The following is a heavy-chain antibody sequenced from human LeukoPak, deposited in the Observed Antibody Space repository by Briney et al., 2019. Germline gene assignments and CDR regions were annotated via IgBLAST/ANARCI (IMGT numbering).Heavy chain of an antibody. CDR1: GFTFSIYS. Sequence: GFLRLSCAASGFTFSIYSMRLVRQAPREGVGWVSAISGSGGSTYYADSVKGRFTISRDNSKNTLYLQMNSLRAEDTAVYYCAKRGYSGSYQRWGQGTLVTVSS. CDR2: ISGSGGST. J-gene: IGHJ1*01. CDR3: AKRGYSGSYQR. D-gene: IGHD1-26*01. V-gene: IGHV3-23*01.